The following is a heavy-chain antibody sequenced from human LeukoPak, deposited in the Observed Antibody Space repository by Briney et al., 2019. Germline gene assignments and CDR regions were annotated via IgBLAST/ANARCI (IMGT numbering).Heavy chain of an antibody. J-gene: IGHJ4*02. V-gene: IGHV4-39*01. CDR2: LYYSGST. CDR1: GGSISSSSYY. CDR3: ARHSPVGIYYFDY. Sequence: PSETLSLTCTVSGGSISSSSYYWGWIRQPPGKGLEWVGSLYYSGSTYYNPSLKSRVTISVDTSKNQFSLKLSSVTAADTAVYYCARHSPVGIYYFDYWGQGTLVTVSS. D-gene: IGHD1-26*01.